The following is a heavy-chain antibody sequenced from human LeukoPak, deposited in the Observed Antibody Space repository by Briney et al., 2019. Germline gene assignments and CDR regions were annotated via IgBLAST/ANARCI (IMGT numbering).Heavy chain of an antibody. Sequence: KTSETLSLTCTVSGGSISSYYWSWIRQPPGKGLEWIGYIYYSGSTNYNPSLKSRVTISVDTSKNQFSLKLSSETAADTAVYYCAREGYSSGWYLAFDIWGQGTMVTVSS. CDR2: IYYSGST. J-gene: IGHJ3*02. CDR1: GGSISSYY. V-gene: IGHV4-59*01. CDR3: AREGYSSGWYLAFDI. D-gene: IGHD6-19*01.